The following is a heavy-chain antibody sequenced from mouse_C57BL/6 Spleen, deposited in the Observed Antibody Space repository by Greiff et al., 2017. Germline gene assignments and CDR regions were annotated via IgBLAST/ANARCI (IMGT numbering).Heavy chain of an antibody. V-gene: IGHV1-82*01. CDR3: ARAPLDWDYFDY. CDR1: GYAFSSSW. D-gene: IGHD4-1*01. CDR2: IYPGDGDT. Sequence: VQLQESGPELVKPGASVKISCKASGYAFSSSWMNWVKQRPGKGLEWIGRIYPGDGDTNYNGKFKGKATLTADKSSSTAYMQLSSLTSEDSAVYFCARAPLDWDYFDYWGKGTTLTVSS. J-gene: IGHJ2*01.